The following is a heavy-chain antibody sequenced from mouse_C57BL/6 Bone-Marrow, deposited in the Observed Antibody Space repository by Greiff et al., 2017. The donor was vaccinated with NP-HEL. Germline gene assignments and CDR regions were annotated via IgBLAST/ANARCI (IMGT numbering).Heavy chain of an antibody. CDR2: IDPENGDT. Sequence: VQLQQSGAELVRPGASVKLSCTASGFNIKDDYMHWVKQRPEQGLEWIGWIDPENGDTEYASKFQGKATITADTSSNTAYLQLSSLTSEDTAVYYCTLYYYGIYWYFDVWGTGTTVTVSS. CDR1: GFNIKDDY. D-gene: IGHD1-1*01. J-gene: IGHJ1*03. V-gene: IGHV14-4*01. CDR3: TLYYYGIYWYFDV.